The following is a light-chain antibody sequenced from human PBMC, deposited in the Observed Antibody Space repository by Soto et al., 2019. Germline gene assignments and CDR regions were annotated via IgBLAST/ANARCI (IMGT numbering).Light chain of an antibody. Sequence: QSVLTQPASVSGSPGQSITISCAGTSSDVGAYNYVSCYQHHPSKAPKLMIYDVNNRPSGDSNRFSCSKSGNTALLTISVLQAEDAAYYYCSSWTSVANEVFGSGTKVTVL. CDR1: SSDVGAYNY. V-gene: IGLV2-14*03. CDR3: SSWTSVANEV. J-gene: IGLJ1*01. CDR2: DVN.